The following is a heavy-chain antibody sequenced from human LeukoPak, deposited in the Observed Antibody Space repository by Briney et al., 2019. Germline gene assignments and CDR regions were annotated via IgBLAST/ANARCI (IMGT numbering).Heavy chain of an antibody. CDR1: GFTVSSNY. J-gene: IGHJ4*02. CDR3: AREKLGYSYGYYYFDY. V-gene: IGHV3-66*01. CDR2: IYSGGST. Sequence: GGSLRLSCAASGFTVSSNYMSWVRQAPGKGLEWVSVIYSGGSTYYGDSKKGRFTNSRNNSKNTLYLQMNSLGAEDTAVYYCAREKLGYSYGYYYFDYWGQGPLVTVSS. D-gene: IGHD5-18*01.